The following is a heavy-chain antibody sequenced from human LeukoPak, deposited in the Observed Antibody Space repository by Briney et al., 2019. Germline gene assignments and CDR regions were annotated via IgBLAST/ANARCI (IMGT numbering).Heavy chain of an antibody. D-gene: IGHD5-24*01. Sequence: TGGSLRLSCAASGFTFYTYALSWVRQAPGKGLEWISAISGSGVSPYYADSVKGRFTISRDNSKNSLYLQMNSLRVEDTAVYYCARVRDAYNHPVVYFDYWGQGTLVTVSS. CDR2: ISGSGVSP. V-gene: IGHV3-23*01. CDR3: ARVRDAYNHPVVYFDY. J-gene: IGHJ4*02. CDR1: GFTFYTYA.